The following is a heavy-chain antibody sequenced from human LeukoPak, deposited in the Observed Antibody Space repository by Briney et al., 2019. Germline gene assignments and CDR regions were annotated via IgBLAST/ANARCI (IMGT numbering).Heavy chain of an antibody. CDR2: IKQDGSEK. J-gene: IGHJ4*02. D-gene: IGHD2-2*02. V-gene: IGHV3-7*01. CDR3: ARDGYCSSTSCYTGLVY. Sequence: GGSLRLSCAASGFTFSNAWMSWVRQAPGKGLEWVANIKQDGSEKYYVDSVKGRFTISRDNAKNSLYLQMNSLRAEDTAVYYCARDGYCSSTSCYTGLVYWGQGTLVTVSS. CDR1: GFTFSNAW.